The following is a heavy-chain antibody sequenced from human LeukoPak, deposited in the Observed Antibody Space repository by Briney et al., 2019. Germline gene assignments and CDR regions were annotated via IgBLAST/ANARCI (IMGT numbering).Heavy chain of an antibody. Sequence: SQTLSLTCAISGDSVSSNSAAWNWIRQSPSRGLEWLGRTYYRSKWYNDYAVSVKSRITINPDTSKNQFSLQLNSVTPEDTAVYYCAREGLSSSWYLDLWFGWFDPWGQGTLVTVSS. CDR1: GDSVSSNSAA. CDR3: AREGLSSSWYLDLWFGWFDP. D-gene: IGHD6-13*01. V-gene: IGHV6-1*01. J-gene: IGHJ5*02. CDR2: TYYRSKWYN.